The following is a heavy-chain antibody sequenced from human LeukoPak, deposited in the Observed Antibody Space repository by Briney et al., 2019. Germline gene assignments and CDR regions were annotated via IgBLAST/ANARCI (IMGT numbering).Heavy chain of an antibody. D-gene: IGHD3-3*01. J-gene: IGHJ4*02. V-gene: IGHV3-9*01. CDR2: ISWNSGSI. CDR1: GFTFDDYA. Sequence: PGGSLRLSCAASGFTFDDYAMHWVRQAPGKGLEWVSGISWNSGSIGYADSVKGRFTISRDNAKNSLYLQMNSLRAEDTAVYYCASSMVGVTHWGQGTLVTVSS. CDR3: ASSMVGVTH.